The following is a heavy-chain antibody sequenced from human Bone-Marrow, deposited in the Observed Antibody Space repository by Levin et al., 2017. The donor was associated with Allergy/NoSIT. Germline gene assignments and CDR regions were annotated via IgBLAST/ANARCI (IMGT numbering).Heavy chain of an antibody. Sequence: GASVKVSCAASGFTFSSYSMNWVRQAPGKGLEWVSSISSSSSYIYYADSVKGRFTISRDNAKNSLYLQMNSLRAEDTAVYYCARDEGVWVSSSSWYYYWGQGTLVTVSS. D-gene: IGHD6-13*01. CDR3: ARDEGVWVSSSSWYYY. CDR2: ISSSSSYI. V-gene: IGHV3-21*01. J-gene: IGHJ4*02. CDR1: GFTFSSYS.